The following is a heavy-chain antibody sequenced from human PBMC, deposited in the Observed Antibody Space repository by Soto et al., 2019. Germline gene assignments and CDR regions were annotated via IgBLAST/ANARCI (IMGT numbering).Heavy chain of an antibody. CDR3: ARWGTTGGLDV. Sequence: QVQLVESGGGVVQPGASLRLSCVGSGFTFRSYVIHWVRQAPGKGLEWVALTSYDGSNKYYDDSVKGRFTISRDNSRNTVDLHMDSQRLEDTALYYCARWGTTGGLDVWGQGTLVSVSS. J-gene: IGHJ4*02. CDR1: GFTFRSYV. V-gene: IGHV3-30*19. CDR2: TSYDGSNK. D-gene: IGHD3-16*01.